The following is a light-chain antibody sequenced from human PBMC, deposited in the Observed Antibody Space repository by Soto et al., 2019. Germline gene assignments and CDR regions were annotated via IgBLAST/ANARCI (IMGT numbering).Light chain of an antibody. V-gene: IGKV3-20*01. CDR1: QTVRNNY. J-gene: IGKJ2*01. Sequence: EFVLTQSPGTLSLSPGGRSTLSCRAIQTVRNNYLAWYQQKPGQAPRLLIYDASSRATGIPDRFSGGGSGTDFTLTISRLEPEDFAVYYCQQYGSSPGYTFGQGTKVDIK. CDR2: DAS. CDR3: QQYGSSPGYT.